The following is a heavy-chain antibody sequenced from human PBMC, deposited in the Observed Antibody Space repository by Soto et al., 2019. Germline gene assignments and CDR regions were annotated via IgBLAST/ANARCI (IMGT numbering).Heavy chain of an antibody. CDR1: GYSFTSYW. CDR2: IYPGDSDT. D-gene: IGHD1-20*01. CDR3: ARFSITGRPNYYDYYGMDV. V-gene: IGHV5-51*01. J-gene: IGHJ6*02. Sequence: GESLKISCKGSGYSFTSYWIGWVRQMPGKGLEWMGIIYPGDSDTRYSPSFQGQVTISADKSISTAYLQWSSLKASDTAMYYCARFSITGRPNYYDYYGMDVWGQGTTVTVSS.